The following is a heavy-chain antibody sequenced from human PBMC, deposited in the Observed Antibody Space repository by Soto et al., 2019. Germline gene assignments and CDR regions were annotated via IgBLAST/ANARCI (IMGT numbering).Heavy chain of an antibody. CDR1: GFTFSIHE. V-gene: IGHV3-48*03. CDR2: ISSIGVAT. J-gene: IGHJ4*02. D-gene: IGHD6-19*01. CDR3: AREGRVGGIDY. Sequence: GGSLRLSCAASGFTFSIHEMNWVRQAPGKVLEWVSYISSIGVATYYADSVKGRFTISRDNAKNSLYLQMNSLRAEDTAVYYCAREGRVGGIDYWGQGT.